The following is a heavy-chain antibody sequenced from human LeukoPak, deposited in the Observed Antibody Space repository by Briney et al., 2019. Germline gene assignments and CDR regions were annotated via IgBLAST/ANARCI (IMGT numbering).Heavy chain of an antibody. CDR1: GFTFSSYS. Sequence: GGSLRLSCAASGFTFSSYSMNWARQAPGKGLEWVSSISSSSSYIYYADSVKGRFTISRDNAKNSLYLQMNSLRAEDTAVYYCARDDFYYYYGMDVWGQGTTVTVSS. J-gene: IGHJ6*02. V-gene: IGHV3-21*01. D-gene: IGHD2-21*02. CDR2: ISSSSSYI. CDR3: ARDDFYYYYGMDV.